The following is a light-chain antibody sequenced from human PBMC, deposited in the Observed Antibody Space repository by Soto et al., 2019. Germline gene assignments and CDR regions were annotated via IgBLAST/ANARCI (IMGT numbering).Light chain of an antibody. V-gene: IGKV3-11*01. CDR1: ENVRTF. Sequence: EVVLTQSPATLSLSPGERATLSCRASENVRTFVDWYQQKPGQAPRLLIYGASNRATGIPARFSGSGSGTDFTLTISILEPDDFAVYYCQQHSHWPPWTFGQGTRVEIQ. CDR2: GAS. J-gene: IGKJ1*01. CDR3: QQHSHWPPWT.